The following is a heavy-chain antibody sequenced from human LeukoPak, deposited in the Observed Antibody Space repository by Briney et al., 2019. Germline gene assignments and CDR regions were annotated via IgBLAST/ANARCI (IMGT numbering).Heavy chain of an antibody. J-gene: IGHJ5*02. CDR1: GFTFSSYW. CDR2: INSDGSST. Sequence: GGSLRLSCAASGFTFSSYWMHWVRQAPGKGLVWVSRINSDGSSTSYADSVKGRFTISRDNAKNTLYLQMNSLRAEDTAVYYCARDGAAYDFWSGYYVTEYSWFDPWGQGTLVTVSS. CDR3: ARDGAAYDFWSGYYVTEYSWFDP. D-gene: IGHD3-3*01. V-gene: IGHV3-74*01.